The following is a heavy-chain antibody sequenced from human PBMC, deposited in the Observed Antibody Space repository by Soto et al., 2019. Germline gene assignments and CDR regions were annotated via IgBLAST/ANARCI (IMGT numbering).Heavy chain of an antibody. CDR3: ARDAEYYYDSSGYYPHWFDP. D-gene: IGHD3-22*01. CDR1: GYTFTSYG. CDR2: ISAYNGNT. J-gene: IGHJ5*02. V-gene: IGHV1-18*04. Sequence: QVQLVQSGAEVKKPGASVKVSCKASGYTFTSYGISWVRQAPGQGLEWMGWISAYNGNTNYAQKLQGRVPMTTDTSTSTAYMELRSLRSDDSAVYYCARDAEYYYDSSGYYPHWFDPWGQGTLVTVSS.